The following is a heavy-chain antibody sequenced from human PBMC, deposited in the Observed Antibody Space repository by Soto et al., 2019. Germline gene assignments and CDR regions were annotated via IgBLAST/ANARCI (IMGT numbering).Heavy chain of an antibody. CDR3: ASTLEWLFHWFDP. CDR2: IYYSGST. D-gene: IGHD3-3*01. V-gene: IGHV4-39*01. CDR1: GGSISSSSYY. J-gene: IGHJ5*02. Sequence: QLQLQESGPGLVKPSETLSLTCTVSGGSISSSSYYWGWIRQPPGKGLEWIGSIYYSGSTYYNPSLKSRVTLSVDTSKNQFSLKLSSVTAADTAVYYCASTLEWLFHWFDPWGQGTLVTVSS.